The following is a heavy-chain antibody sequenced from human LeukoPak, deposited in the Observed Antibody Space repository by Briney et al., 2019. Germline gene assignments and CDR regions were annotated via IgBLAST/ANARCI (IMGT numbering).Heavy chain of an antibody. CDR1: GYSFTSYW. CDR2: IYPGDSDT. V-gene: IGHV5-51*01. Sequence: KYGEPLKISSKCSGYSFTSYWIGWVRQMPAKGLKWMEIIYPGDSDTRYSPSFHGQVTISADKSNPTAYLQWSSLKASDTAMYYCARTSGAWKDYFDYWGQGTLVTVSS. D-gene: IGHD1-1*01. J-gene: IGHJ4*02. CDR3: ARTSGAWKDYFDY.